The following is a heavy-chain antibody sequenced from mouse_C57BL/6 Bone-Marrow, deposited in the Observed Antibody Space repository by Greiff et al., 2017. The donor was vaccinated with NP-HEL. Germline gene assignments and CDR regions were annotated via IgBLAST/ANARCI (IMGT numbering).Heavy chain of an antibody. CDR2: IHPSDSDT. CDR1: GYTFTSYW. CDR3: AIYHFITTVVVDY. J-gene: IGHJ2*01. V-gene: IGHV1-74*01. Sequence: QVHVKQPGAELVKPGASVKVSCKASGYTFTSYWMHWVKQRPGQGLEWIGRIHPSDSDTNYNQKFKGKATLTVDKSSSTAYMQLSSLTSEDSAVYYCAIYHFITTVVVDYWGQGTTLTVSS. D-gene: IGHD1-1*01.